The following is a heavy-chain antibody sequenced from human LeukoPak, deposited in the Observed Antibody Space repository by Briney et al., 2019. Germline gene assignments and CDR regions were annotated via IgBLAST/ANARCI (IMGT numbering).Heavy chain of an antibody. V-gene: IGHV4-59*12. CDR3: ARGILYYDILTSYLTPYYYYGMDV. CDR2: IYYSGST. CDR1: GGSISSYY. Sequence: SETLSLTCTVSGGSISSYYWSWIRQPPGKGLEWIGYIYYSGSTNYNPSLKSRVTISVDTSKNQFSLKLSSVTAADTAVYYCARGILYYDILTSYLTPYYYYGMDVWGQGTTVTVSS. J-gene: IGHJ6*02. D-gene: IGHD3-9*01.